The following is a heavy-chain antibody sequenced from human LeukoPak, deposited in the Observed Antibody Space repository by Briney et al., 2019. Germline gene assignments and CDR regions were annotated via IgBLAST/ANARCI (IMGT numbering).Heavy chain of an antibody. D-gene: IGHD3-3*01. Sequence: GGSLRLSCAASGFTFAGHTMTWLRQAPGKGLEWVSIIGGRDDRTYYADSVEGRFTISRNNSKNILYLQMSSLRAEDTAIYYCAKDPNPFYDFWSGYKWGQGTVVTVSS. CDR2: IGGRDDRT. V-gene: IGHV3-23*01. J-gene: IGHJ4*02. CDR1: GFTFAGHT. CDR3: AKDPNPFYDFWSGYK.